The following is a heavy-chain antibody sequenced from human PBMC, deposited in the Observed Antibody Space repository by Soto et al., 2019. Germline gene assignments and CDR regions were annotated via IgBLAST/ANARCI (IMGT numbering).Heavy chain of an antibody. CDR1: GFTFDDYA. D-gene: IGHD2-15*01. Sequence: GGSLRLSCAASGFTFDDYAMHWVRQAPGKGLEWVSGISWNSGSIGYADSVKGRFTISRDNAKNSLYLQMNSLRAEDTALYYCAKDFTGQDAAFDIWGQGTMVTVSS. J-gene: IGHJ3*02. CDR2: ISWNSGSI. CDR3: AKDFTGQDAAFDI. V-gene: IGHV3-9*01.